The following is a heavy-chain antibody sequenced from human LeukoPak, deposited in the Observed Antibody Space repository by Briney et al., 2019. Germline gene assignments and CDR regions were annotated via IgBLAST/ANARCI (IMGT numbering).Heavy chain of an antibody. J-gene: IGHJ6*03. Sequence: GGSLRLSCAASGFTFSSYEMNWVRQAPGKGLEWVSYIGSTTNSIYYADSVKGRFAISRDNAKKSLHLQMNSLRAEDTAVYYCARDEYSGLYYYMDVWGKGTTVTVSS. CDR1: GFTFSSYE. CDR3: ARDEYSGLYYYMDV. CDR2: IGSTTNSI. V-gene: IGHV3-48*03. D-gene: IGHD5-12*01.